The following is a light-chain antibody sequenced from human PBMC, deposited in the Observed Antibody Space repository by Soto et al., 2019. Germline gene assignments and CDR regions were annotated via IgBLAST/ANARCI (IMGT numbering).Light chain of an antibody. CDR1: QSVSSN. V-gene: IGKV3D-20*02. CDR2: DAS. Sequence: EIVLTQSPGTLSLSPGERATLSCRASQSVSSNKLAWYQQKPGQAPRLLIYDASNRATGIPARFSGSGSGTDFTLTISRLEPEDFAVYYCQQRSNWPPWTFGQGTKVDIK. CDR3: QQRSNWPPWT. J-gene: IGKJ1*01.